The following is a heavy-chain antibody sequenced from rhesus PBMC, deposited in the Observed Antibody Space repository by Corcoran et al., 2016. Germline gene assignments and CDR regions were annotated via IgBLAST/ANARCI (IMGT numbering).Heavy chain of an antibody. D-gene: IGHD1-44*01. CDR3: ARSYSGNYFDY. V-gene: IGHV4-173*01. CDR1: GGSIHRNY. Sequence: QLQLQESGPGLVNPSATLSLTCAVSGGSIHRNYWPPIRPPPGKGLDWIGRIVGSSGKTDYNFFLKCRVTISTDTSKNQLSLKLGSVTAADTAVYYCARSYSGNYFDYWGQGVLVTVSS. CDR2: IVGSSGKT. J-gene: IGHJ4*01.